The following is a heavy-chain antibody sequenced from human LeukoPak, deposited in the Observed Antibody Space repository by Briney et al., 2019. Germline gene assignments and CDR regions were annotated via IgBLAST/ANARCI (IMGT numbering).Heavy chain of an antibody. D-gene: IGHD2-15*01. CDR3: AKDPRGATDFDY. CDR1: GFTFSSYA. J-gene: IGHJ4*02. CDR2: ISGSGGST. V-gene: IGHV3-23*01. Sequence: GGSLRLSCAASGFTFSSYAMSWVRQAPGKRLEWVSAISGSGGSTYYADSVKGRFTISRDNSKNTLYLQMNSLRAEDTAVYYCAKDPRGATDFDYWGQGTLVTVSS.